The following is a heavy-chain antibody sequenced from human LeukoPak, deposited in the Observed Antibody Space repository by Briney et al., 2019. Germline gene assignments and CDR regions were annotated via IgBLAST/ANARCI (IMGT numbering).Heavy chain of an antibody. CDR3: ARDFPSFTTGPAFYYYMDV. CDR2: INTNTGNS. CDR1: GYTFTSYA. V-gene: IGHV7-4-1*02. Sequence: GASVKVSCKASGYTFTSYAMNWVRQARGQGLEWMGWINTNTGNSTYAQGFTGRFVFSLDTSVSTAYLQISSLKAEDTAVYYCARDFPSFTTGPAFYYYMDVWGKGTTVTVSS. J-gene: IGHJ6*03. D-gene: IGHD4-17*01.